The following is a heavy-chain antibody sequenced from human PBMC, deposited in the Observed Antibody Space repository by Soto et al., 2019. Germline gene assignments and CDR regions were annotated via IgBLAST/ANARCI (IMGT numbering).Heavy chain of an antibody. CDR2: ISAYNGNT. J-gene: IGHJ6*01. CDR1: GYTFTSYG. CDR3: AIDIIRPRAGSGLPSDSYYYCRYG. D-gene: IGHD6-19*01. Sequence: GASVNFSCKSSGYTFTSYGISWVRQAPGQGLEWMGWISAYNGNTNYAQKLQGRVTMTTDTSTSTAYMELRSLRSDDTAVYYCAIDIIRPRAGSGLPSDSYYYCRYGWG. V-gene: IGHV1-18*04.